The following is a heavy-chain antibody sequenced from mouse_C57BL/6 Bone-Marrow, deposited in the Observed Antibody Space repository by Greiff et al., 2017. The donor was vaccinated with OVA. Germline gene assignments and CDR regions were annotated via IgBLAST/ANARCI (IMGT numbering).Heavy chain of an antibody. Sequence: EVKVVESGGGLVQPGGSLKLSCAASGFTFSDYYMYWVRQTPEKRLEWVAYISNGGGSTYYPDTVKGRFTISRDNAKNTLYLQMSRLKSEDTAMYYCARQTQATLAWFAYWGQGTLVTVSA. CDR2: ISNGGGST. J-gene: IGHJ3*01. D-gene: IGHD3-2*02. V-gene: IGHV5-12*01. CDR1: GFTFSDYY. CDR3: ARQTQATLAWFAY.